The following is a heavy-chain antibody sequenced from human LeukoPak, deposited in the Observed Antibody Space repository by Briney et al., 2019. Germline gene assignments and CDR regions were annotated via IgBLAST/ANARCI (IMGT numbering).Heavy chain of an antibody. V-gene: IGHV4-34*01. J-gene: IGHJ5*02. CDR2: INHSGST. CDR3: ARVPRFPHTIFGVAAGWFDP. D-gene: IGHD3-3*01. CDR1: GGSFSGYY. Sequence: PSETLSLTCAVYGGSFSGYYWSWIRQPPGKGLEWIGEINHSGSTNYNPSLKSRVTISVDTSKNQFSLKLSSVTAADTAVYSCARVPRFPHTIFGVAAGWFDPWGQGALVTVSS.